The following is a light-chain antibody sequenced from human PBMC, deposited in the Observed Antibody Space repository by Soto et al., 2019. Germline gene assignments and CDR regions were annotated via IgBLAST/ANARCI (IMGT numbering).Light chain of an antibody. Sequence: DIVMTQSPDSLAVSLGERATINCKSSQSVLYSSNNKNYLAWYQQKPGQPPKLLISWASTRESGVPDRFRGRGSGPDLDFTLSNRHAQAVAVYYCEHYYSSISWTFGQGTKVEIK. CDR3: EHYYSSISWT. CDR2: WAS. CDR1: QSVLYSSNNKNY. V-gene: IGKV4-1*01. J-gene: IGKJ1*01.